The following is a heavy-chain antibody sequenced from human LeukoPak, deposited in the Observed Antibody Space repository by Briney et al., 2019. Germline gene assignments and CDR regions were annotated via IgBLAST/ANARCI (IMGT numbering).Heavy chain of an antibody. V-gene: IGHV3-53*01. D-gene: IGHD6-6*01. CDR3: AKDGSIAAFDY. J-gene: IGHJ4*02. Sequence: GGSLRLSCAASGFTVSSNYMSWVRQAPGKGLEWVSVIYSGGSTYYADSVKGRFTISRDNSKNTLYLQMNSLRAEDTAVYYCAKDGSIAAFDYWGQGTLVTVSS. CDR2: IYSGGST. CDR1: GFTVSSNY.